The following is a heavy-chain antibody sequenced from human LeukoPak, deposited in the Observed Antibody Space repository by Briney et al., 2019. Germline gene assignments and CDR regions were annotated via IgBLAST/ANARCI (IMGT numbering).Heavy chain of an antibody. J-gene: IGHJ4*02. CDR2: IYYSGTT. D-gene: IGHD6-19*01. V-gene: IGHV4-59*02. Sequence: SETLSLTCTVSGGSVSSYYWNWIRQPPGKGLEWIGYIYYSGTTNYNPSLKSRVTISVDTSKNQFSLKLSSVTAADTAMYYCASHIAVAGPFDYWGQGTLVTVSS. CDR3: ASHIAVAGPFDY. CDR1: GGSVSSYY.